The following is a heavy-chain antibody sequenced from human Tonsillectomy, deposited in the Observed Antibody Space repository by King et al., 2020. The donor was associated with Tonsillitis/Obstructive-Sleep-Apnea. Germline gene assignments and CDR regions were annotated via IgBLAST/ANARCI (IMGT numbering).Heavy chain of an antibody. Sequence: VQLVESGGGLVQPGGSLRLSCAASGFTFSSYAMSWVRQAPGKGLEWVSAISANTRGTYYADSVKGRFTISRDNSKSTLHLQMNSLRAEDTAVYYCAKEPNSGTHYYFDYWGQGTLVTVSS. CDR2: ISANTRGT. CDR1: GFTFSSYA. J-gene: IGHJ4*02. V-gene: IGHV3-23*04. D-gene: IGHD1-26*01. CDR3: AKEPNSGTHYYFDY.